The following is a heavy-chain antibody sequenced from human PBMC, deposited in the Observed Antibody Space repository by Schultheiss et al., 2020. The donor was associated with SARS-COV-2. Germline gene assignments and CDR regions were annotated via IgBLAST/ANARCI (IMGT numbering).Heavy chain of an antibody. J-gene: IGHJ6*02. V-gene: IGHV4-59*10. CDR3: ARVRFSYGMDV. D-gene: IGHD3-3*01. CDR1: GGSFSGYY. Sequence: GSLRLSCAVYGGSFSGYYWSWIRQPAGKGLEWIGRIYTSGSTYYNPSLKSLVTISVDTSKNQFSLKLSSVTAADTAVYYCARVRFSYGMDVWGQGTTVTVSS. CDR2: IYTSGST.